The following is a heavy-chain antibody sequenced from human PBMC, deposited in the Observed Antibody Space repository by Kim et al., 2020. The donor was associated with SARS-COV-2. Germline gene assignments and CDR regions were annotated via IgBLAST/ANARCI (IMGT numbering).Heavy chain of an antibody. V-gene: IGHV3-21*01. CDR2: ISSSSSYI. Sequence: GGSPRLSCAASGFTFSNYSMNWVRQAPGKGLEWVSSISSSSSYIYYADSVRGRFTISRDNAKNSLYLQMNSLRAEDTAVYYCARVEGSSWYIRAFDIWGQGTMVTVSS. J-gene: IGHJ3*02. D-gene: IGHD6-13*01. CDR1: GFTFSNYS. CDR3: ARVEGSSWYIRAFDI.